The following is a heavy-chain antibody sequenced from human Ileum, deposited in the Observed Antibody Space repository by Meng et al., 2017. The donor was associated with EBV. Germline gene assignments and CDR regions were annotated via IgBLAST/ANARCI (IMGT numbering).Heavy chain of an antibody. CDR3: AREVGQGWYYFDY. D-gene: IGHD6-19*01. V-gene: IGHV7-4-1*02. CDR2: INSNTGNS. J-gene: IGHJ4*02. CDR1: GYTFRSHA. Sequence: QGQLVQSGAEVRKPGASVKVSCKASGYTFRSHAMSWVRQAPGQGLEWMGWINSNTGNSTYAQGFTGRFVFSLDTSVSTAYLHINSLKTEDTAVYYCAREVGQGWYYFDYWGQGTLVTVSS.